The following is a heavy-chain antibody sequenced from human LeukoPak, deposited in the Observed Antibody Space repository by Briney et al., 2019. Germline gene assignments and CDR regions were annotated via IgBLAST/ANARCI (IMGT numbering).Heavy chain of an antibody. Sequence: GGSLRLSCAASGITFSSYVMSWVRQAPGKGLEWVSAIGGSGGSTYYADSVKGRFTISRDNSKNTLYLQMNSLRAEDTAVYYCAKDTWIQLWSPYYYGMDVWGQGTTVTVSS. CDR1: GITFSSYV. V-gene: IGHV3-23*01. CDR2: IGGSGGST. D-gene: IGHD5-18*01. CDR3: AKDTWIQLWSPYYYGMDV. J-gene: IGHJ6*02.